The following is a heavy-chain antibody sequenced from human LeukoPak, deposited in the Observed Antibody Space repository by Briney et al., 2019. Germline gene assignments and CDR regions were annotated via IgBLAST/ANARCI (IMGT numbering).Heavy chain of an antibody. J-gene: IGHJ4*02. Sequence: SETLSLTCTVSGVSISSDYWSWIRQPPGKGLEWIGFIYYSGSTNYNPSLKSRVTISVDTSKNQFSLKLSSVTAADTALYYCARETYYSESSDYFALYYFDYWGQGTLVTVSS. CDR1: GVSISSDY. CDR2: IYYSGST. V-gene: IGHV4-59*01. CDR3: ARETYYSESSDYFALYYFDY. D-gene: IGHD3-22*01.